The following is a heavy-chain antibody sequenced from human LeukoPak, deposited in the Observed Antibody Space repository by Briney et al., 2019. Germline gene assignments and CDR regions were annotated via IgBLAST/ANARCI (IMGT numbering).Heavy chain of an antibody. CDR3: AKPAVAAPPLYYYYGMDV. CDR1: GFTFSSYA. D-gene: IGHD6-19*01. J-gene: IGHJ6*02. V-gene: IGHV3-23*01. Sequence: PGGSLRLSCAASGFTFSSYAMSWVRQAPGKGLEWVSAISGSGGSTYYADSVKGRFTISRDNSKNTLYLQMNSLRAEDTAVYYCAKPAVAAPPLYYYYGMDVWGQGTTVTVSS. CDR2: ISGSGGST.